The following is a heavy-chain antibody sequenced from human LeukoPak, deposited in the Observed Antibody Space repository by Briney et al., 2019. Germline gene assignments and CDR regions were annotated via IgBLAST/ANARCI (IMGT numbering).Heavy chain of an antibody. Sequence: SQTLSLTCTVSGGSISSGHYYWSWLRQPPGKGLEWIAYMYYSGSTYYNPSLKSRVTMSADTSKNQLSLKLSSVTAADTAVYYCARPYYYDSRIDPWGQGILVTVSS. CDR1: GGSISSGHYY. D-gene: IGHD3-22*01. J-gene: IGHJ5*02. V-gene: IGHV4-30-4*01. CDR2: MYYSGST. CDR3: ARPYYYDSRIDP.